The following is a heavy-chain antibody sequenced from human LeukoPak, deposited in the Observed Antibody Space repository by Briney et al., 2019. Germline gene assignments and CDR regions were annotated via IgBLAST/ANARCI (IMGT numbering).Heavy chain of an antibody. V-gene: IGHV4-4*02. CDR1: GGSIISSNW. J-gene: IGHJ6*03. D-gene: IGHD1/OR15-1a*01. CDR3: VKEGSGNNQYYYYYMDV. Sequence: PSETLSLTCAVSGGSIISSNWWSWVRQPPGKGLEWIGELYHSGTTNYNPSLKSRVTISVDKSKNQFSLKLSSVTAADTAVYFCVKEGSGNNQYYYYYMDVWGKGTTVTVSS. CDR2: LYHSGTT.